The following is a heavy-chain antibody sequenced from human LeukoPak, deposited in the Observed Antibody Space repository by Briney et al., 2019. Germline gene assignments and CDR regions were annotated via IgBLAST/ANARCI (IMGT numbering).Heavy chain of an antibody. Sequence: ASVKVSCKASGGTFSSYAISGVRQAPGQGLEWMGRIIHILGIANYAQKFQGRVTITADKSTSTAYMELSSLRSEDTAVYYCARGTGATTAFDIWGQGTMVTVSS. CDR3: ARGTGATTAFDI. D-gene: IGHD1-26*01. CDR2: IIHILGIA. J-gene: IGHJ3*02. V-gene: IGHV1-69*04. CDR1: GGTFSSYA.